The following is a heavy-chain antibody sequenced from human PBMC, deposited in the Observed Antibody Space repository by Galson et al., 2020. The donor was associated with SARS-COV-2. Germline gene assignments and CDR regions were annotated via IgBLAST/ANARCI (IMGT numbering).Heavy chain of an antibody. J-gene: IGHJ5*02. D-gene: IGHD2-2*01. CDR1: GYSFTSYW. CDR2: IYPGDSDT. Sequence: KIGESLKISCKGSGYSFTSYWIGWVRQMPGKGLEWMGIIYPGDSDTRYSPSFQGQVTISADKSISTAYLQWSSLKAPDNAMYYCARRVGGYCSSSSCPLGFWFDPWGQGTLVTVSS. CDR3: ARRVGGYCSSSSCPLGFWFDP. V-gene: IGHV5-51*01.